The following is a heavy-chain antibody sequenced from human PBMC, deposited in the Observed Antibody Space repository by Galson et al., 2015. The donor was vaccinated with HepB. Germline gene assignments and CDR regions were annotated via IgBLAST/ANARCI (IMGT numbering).Heavy chain of an antibody. D-gene: IGHD6-13*01. Sequence: SVKVSCKASGYTFTSYAMHWVRQAPGQRLEWMGWIIAANGNTKYSQKFQGRVTITRDTSASTAYMELSSLRSEDTAVYYCARDVGSSWHDYWGQGTLVTVSS. V-gene: IGHV1-3*01. CDR1: GYTFTSYA. CDR2: IIAANGNT. CDR3: ARDVGSSWHDY. J-gene: IGHJ4*02.